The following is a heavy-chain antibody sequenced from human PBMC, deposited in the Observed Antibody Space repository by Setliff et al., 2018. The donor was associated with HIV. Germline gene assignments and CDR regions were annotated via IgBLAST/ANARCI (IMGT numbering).Heavy chain of an antibody. J-gene: IGHJ4*02. CDR2: IYSSGST. Sequence: SETLSLTCLVSGGSISSYYWSWIRQSAGKGLEWIGRIYSSGSTKYNPSLKSRVTMSVDTSKNQFSLNLTSVTAADTAVYFCARGLGRGSGTYYNPPGYWGPGTLVTVSS. CDR3: ARGLGRGSGTYYNPPGY. CDR1: GGSISSYY. D-gene: IGHD3-10*01. V-gene: IGHV4-4*07.